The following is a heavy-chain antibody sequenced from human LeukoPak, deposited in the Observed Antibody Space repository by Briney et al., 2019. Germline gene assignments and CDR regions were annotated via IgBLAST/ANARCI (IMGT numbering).Heavy chain of an antibody. Sequence: GGSLRLSCAASGFTFSSYGMHWVRQAPGKGLEWVAVIWYDGSNKYYADSVKGRFTISRDNSKNTLYLQMNSLRAEDTAVYYCARDLIAVAGTYNWFDTWGQGTLVTVSS. V-gene: IGHV3-33*01. CDR3: ARDLIAVAGTYNWFDT. J-gene: IGHJ5*02. CDR1: GFTFSSYG. CDR2: IWYDGSNK. D-gene: IGHD6-19*01.